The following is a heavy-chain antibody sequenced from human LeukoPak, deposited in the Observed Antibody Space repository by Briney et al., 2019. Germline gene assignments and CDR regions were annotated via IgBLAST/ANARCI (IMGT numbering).Heavy chain of an antibody. CDR2: IYYSGST. Sequence: SETLSLTCTVSGGSISSSSYYWGWIRQPPGKGLEWIGSIYYSGSTYYNPSLKSRVTISVDTSKNQFSLKLSSVTAADTAVYYCARHTKATYYYGSGYYFDYWGQGTPVTVSS. CDR3: ARHTKATYYYGSGYYFDY. V-gene: IGHV4-39*01. CDR1: GGSISSSSYY. J-gene: IGHJ4*02. D-gene: IGHD3-10*01.